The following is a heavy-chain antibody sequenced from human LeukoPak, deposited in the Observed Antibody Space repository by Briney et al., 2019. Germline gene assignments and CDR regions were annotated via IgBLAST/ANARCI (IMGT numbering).Heavy chain of an antibody. CDR1: GYTFTSYD. V-gene: IGHV1-8*01. CDR3: ARPGRYSSPYDY. CDR2: MNPNSGNT. J-gene: IGHJ4*02. D-gene: IGHD6-13*01. Sequence: ASVKVSCKASGYTFTSYDINWVRQATGQGLEWMGWMNPNSGNTGYAQKFQGRVTMTRNTSISTAYMELSSLRSEDTAVHYCARPGRYSSPYDYWGQGTLVTVSS.